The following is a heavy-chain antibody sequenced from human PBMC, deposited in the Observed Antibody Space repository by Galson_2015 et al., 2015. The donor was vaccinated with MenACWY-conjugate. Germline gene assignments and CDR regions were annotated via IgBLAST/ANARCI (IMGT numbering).Heavy chain of an antibody. J-gene: IGHJ4*02. CDR1: GFSLSTSGMR. CDR3: VRTSYCSGGRFYSPFDF. D-gene: IGHD2-15*01. V-gene: IGHV2-70*04. Sequence: PALVKPTQTLTLTCTFSGFSLSTSGMRVNWVRQPPGKALEWLARIDWDDDKLYNTSLRTRLTISKDTSKNQVVLTMTNMDPVDTATYYCVRTSYCSGGRFYSPFDFWGQGTLVTVSS. CDR2: IDWDDDK.